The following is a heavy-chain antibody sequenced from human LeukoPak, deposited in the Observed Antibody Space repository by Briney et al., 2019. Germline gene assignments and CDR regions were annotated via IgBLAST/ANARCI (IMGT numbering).Heavy chain of an antibody. CDR2: ISSSYST. D-gene: IGHD1-26*01. Sequence: GGSLRLSCAVSGFTFSDYYMSWIRQAPWKGLEWVSYISSSYSTHYADSVKGRFTISRDNAKNSLYLQMNSLKAEDTAVYFCARDPVGGSYYYFDYWGQGTLVTVSS. V-gene: IGHV3-11*04. CDR3: ARDPVGGSYYYFDY. CDR1: GFTFSDYY. J-gene: IGHJ4*02.